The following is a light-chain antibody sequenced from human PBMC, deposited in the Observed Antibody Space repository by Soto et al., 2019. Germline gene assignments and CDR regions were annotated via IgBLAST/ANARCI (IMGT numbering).Light chain of an antibody. J-gene: IGKJ1*01. CDR2: DAS. V-gene: IGKV3-20*01. CDR3: QKYGSSPRT. Sequence: EIVLTQSPGTLSLSPGERATLSCRARQSVSGSSLAWYQQKPGQAPRLLIYDASSRATGIPDRFSGSGSGTDFTLTISRLEGEDFAVYYCQKYGSSPRTFGQGTKVEIK. CDR1: QSVSGSS.